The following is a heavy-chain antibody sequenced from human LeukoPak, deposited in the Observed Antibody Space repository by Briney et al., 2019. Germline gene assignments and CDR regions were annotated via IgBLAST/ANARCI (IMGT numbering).Heavy chain of an antibody. V-gene: IGHV3-74*01. CDR1: GFTFSSYW. CDR3: ARAQYDSSGYYYY. J-gene: IGHJ4*02. Sequence: GGSLRLSCAASGFTFSSYWMHWVRQAPGKGLVLVSRINSDGSSTSYADSVKGRFTISRDNAKNTLYLQMNSLRAEDTAVYYCARAQYDSSGYYYYWGQGTLVTVSS. CDR2: INSDGSST. D-gene: IGHD3-22*01.